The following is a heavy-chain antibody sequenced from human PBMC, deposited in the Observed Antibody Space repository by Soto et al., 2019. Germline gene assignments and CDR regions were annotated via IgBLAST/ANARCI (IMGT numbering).Heavy chain of an antibody. CDR2: IGGSGGRK. Sequence: PGGSLRLSFAASGITFSSYAMSGVRQSPGKELVGVSAIGGSGGRKSSADPVKGRFTIYRDNSKNTLYLQMNSLRAEDTAVYYCAKADCRLRCRHFDYWGQGTLVTVSS. D-gene: IGHD4-17*01. J-gene: IGHJ4*02. CDR3: AKADCRLRCRHFDY. V-gene: IGHV3-23*01. CDR1: GITFSSYA.